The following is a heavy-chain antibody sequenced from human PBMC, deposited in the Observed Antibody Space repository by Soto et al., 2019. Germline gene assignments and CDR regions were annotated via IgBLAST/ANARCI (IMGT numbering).Heavy chain of an antibody. D-gene: IGHD6-6*01. Sequence: QVQLVQSGAEVKKPGASVKVSCKASGYTFTNYGINWVRQAPGQGLEWLGWVSAYNGERRYAQRVQARVIMTTDTSTTTAYMELRRLRSDDTAFYYCSRGTSIPASGDYWGQGTLFTVSS. CDR2: VSAYNGER. CDR3: SRGTSIPASGDY. V-gene: IGHV1-18*01. J-gene: IGHJ4*01. CDR1: GYTFTNYG.